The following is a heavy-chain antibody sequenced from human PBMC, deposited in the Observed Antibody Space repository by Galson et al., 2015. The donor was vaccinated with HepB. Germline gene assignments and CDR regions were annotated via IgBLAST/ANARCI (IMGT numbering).Heavy chain of an antibody. CDR2: IKSKTDGGTT. Sequence: SLRLSCAASGFTFSNAWMSWVRQAPGKGLEWVGRIKSKTDGGTTDYAAPVKGRFTISRDDSKNTLYLQMNSLKTEDTAVYYCTIDSGLGSSSWFDYWGQGTLVTVSS. D-gene: IGHD6-13*01. CDR3: TIDSGLGSSSWFDY. CDR1: GFTFSNAW. V-gene: IGHV3-15*01. J-gene: IGHJ4*02.